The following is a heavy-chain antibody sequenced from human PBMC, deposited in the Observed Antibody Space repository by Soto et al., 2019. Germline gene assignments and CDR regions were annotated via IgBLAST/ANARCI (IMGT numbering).Heavy chain of an antibody. V-gene: IGHV1-3*01. D-gene: IGHD2-8*01. CDR2: INAGNGNT. Sequence: GASVKVSCKSSGYTFTSYAMHCARQSPGQRLEWMGWINAGNGNTKYSQKFQGRVTITRDTSASTAYMELSSLRSEDTAVYYCAREGYCTNGVCFGLYYYYYMDVWGKGTTVTVSS. CDR3: AREGYCTNGVCFGLYYYYYMDV. CDR1: GYTFTSYA. J-gene: IGHJ6*03.